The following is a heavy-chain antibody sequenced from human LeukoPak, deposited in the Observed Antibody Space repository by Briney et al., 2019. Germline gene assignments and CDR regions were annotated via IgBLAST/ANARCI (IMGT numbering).Heavy chain of an antibody. CDR2: ISGSGGST. D-gene: IGHD6-19*01. V-gene: IGHV3-23*01. Sequence: GGSLRLSCAASGFTFSSYAMSWVRQAPGKGLEWVSAISGSGGSTYYADSVKGRFTISRDNSKNTLYLQMNSLRAEDTAVYYCAKASRSFSSGRYSPDYWGQGTLVTVSS. CDR3: AKASRSFSSGRYSPDY. CDR1: GFTFSSYA. J-gene: IGHJ4*02.